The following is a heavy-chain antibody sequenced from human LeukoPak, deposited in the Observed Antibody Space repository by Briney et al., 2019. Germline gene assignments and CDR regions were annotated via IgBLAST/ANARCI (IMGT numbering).Heavy chain of an antibody. CDR2: INAGNGNT. D-gene: IGHD4-11*01. Sequence: ASVKVSCKASGYTFTSYAMHWVRQAPGQRLEWMGWINAGNGNTKYSQKFQGRVTMTRNTSISTAYMELSSLRSEDTAVYYCARGGDDYSNYESNWFDPWGQGTLVTVSS. J-gene: IGHJ5*02. V-gene: IGHV1-3*01. CDR3: ARGGDDYSNYESNWFDP. CDR1: GYTFTSYA.